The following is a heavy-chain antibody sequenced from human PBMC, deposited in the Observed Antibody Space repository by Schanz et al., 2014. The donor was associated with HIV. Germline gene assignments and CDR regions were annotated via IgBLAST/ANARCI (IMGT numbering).Heavy chain of an antibody. Sequence: QVQLVQSGAEVKKPGASVKVSCKASGYSFISYAFSWVRQATGQGLEWMGWMNPNSGNTGFAQKFQGRVTMTRNTSISTAYMELSRLRSDDTAVYYCAREGTAARQFYYYGMDVWGQGTTVTVSS. V-gene: IGHV1-8*02. CDR2: MNPNSGNT. J-gene: IGHJ6*02. CDR1: GYSFISYA. D-gene: IGHD6-6*01. CDR3: AREGTAARQFYYYGMDV.